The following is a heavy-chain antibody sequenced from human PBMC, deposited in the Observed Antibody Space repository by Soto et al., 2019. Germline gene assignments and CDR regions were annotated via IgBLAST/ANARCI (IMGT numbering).Heavy chain of an antibody. D-gene: IGHD2-8*02. J-gene: IGHJ4*02. CDR1: GFSYSRYA. V-gene: IGHV3-23*01. CDR3: VKGRGEGYCTGGSCSVDN. CDR2: VSANGDTT. Sequence: EVQLMESGGGLVQPGGSLRLSCAASGFSYSRYAMSWVRQAPGKGLEWVSGVSANGDTTNYADSVKGRFAISRDNSKNTVELQMSSLRPEDAAVYYCVKGRGEGYCTGGSCSVDNWGQGTLVTVAS.